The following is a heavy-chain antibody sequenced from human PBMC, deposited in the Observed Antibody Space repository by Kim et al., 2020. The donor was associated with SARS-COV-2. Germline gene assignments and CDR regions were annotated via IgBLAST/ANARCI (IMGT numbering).Heavy chain of an antibody. CDR3: AGRSSSNWSHDY. V-gene: IGHV3-53*01. J-gene: IGHJ4*02. D-gene: IGHD2-2*01. Sequence: YYTGSVKGRFTVSRGSSKNALFLQMSSLRAEDTATYYCAGRSSSNWSHDYWGQGTLVTVSS.